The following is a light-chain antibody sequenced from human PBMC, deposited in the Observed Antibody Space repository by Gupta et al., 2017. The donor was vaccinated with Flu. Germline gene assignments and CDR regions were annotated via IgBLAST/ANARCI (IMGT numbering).Light chain of an antibody. CDR3: YSSDSSISGPVV. CDR1: SSNIGAGYD. J-gene: IGLJ2*01. V-gene: IGLV1-40*01. CDR2: GNS. Sequence: QSVLTQPPSVSGAPGQRVTISCTGSSSNIGAGYDVHWYQQLPGTAPNLLIYGNSNRPSGVPERFSCAKSCASASLVINSRQAEDEADDYCYSSDSSISGPVVFGGGTKLTVL.